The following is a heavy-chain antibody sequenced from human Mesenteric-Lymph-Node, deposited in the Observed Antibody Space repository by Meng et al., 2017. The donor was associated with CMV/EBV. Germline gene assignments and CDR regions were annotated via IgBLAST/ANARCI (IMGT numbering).Heavy chain of an antibody. CDR2: IIPILGIA. V-gene: IGHV1-69*02. J-gene: IGHJ6*02. D-gene: IGHD3-3*01. CDR3: ARGSGEITIFGHYYYGMDV. Sequence: SVKVSCKASGGTFSSYTISWVRQAPGQGLEWMGRIIPILGIANYAQKFQGRVTITADKSTSTAYMELSSLRSEDTAVYYCARGSGEITIFGHYYYGMDVWGQGTTVTVSS. CDR1: GGTFSSYT.